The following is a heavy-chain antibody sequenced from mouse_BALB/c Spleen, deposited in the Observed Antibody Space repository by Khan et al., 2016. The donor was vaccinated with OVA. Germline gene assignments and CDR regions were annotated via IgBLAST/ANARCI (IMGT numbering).Heavy chain of an antibody. D-gene: IGHD2-1*01. V-gene: IGHV1-7*01. J-gene: IGHJ2*01. CDR2: INPSTGYT. Sequence: QVQLKQSGAELAKPGASVKMSCKASGYTFINYWILWIKQRPGQGLEWIGYINPSTGYTEYNQNFKDKATLTADKSSSTAYMQLSSRKSEESTVYYCARRSLLCDFDYWGQGTTLGVSS. CDR3: ARRSLLCDFDY. CDR1: GYTFINYW.